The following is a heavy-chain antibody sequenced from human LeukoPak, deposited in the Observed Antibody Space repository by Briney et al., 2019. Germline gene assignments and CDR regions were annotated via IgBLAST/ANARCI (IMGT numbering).Heavy chain of an antibody. Sequence: SGGSLRLSCAASGFTVITNDMTWVRQAPGKGLEWVSGLYSDGNTKYADSVQRRFTIFRDNSKNTLYLEMNSLSPDDTAVYYCARGVEPLAANTLAYWGQGTLVTVSS. V-gene: IGHV3-53*01. CDR3: ARGVEPLAANTLAY. CDR1: GFTVITND. CDR2: LYSDGNT. D-gene: IGHD1-14*01. J-gene: IGHJ4*02.